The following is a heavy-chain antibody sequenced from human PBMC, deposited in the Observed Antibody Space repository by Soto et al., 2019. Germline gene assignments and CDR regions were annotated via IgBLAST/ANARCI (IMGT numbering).Heavy chain of an antibody. J-gene: IGHJ4*02. CDR3: ASRSSGWYFDY. V-gene: IGHV3-23*01. CDR1: GFTFSSYA. D-gene: IGHD6-19*01. Sequence: EVQLLESGGGLVQPGGSLRLSCAASGFTFSSYAMSWVRQAPGKGLEWVSAISGSGGSTYYADSVTGRFTISRDNSKNTLYLQMNSLRAEDKAVYYCASRSSGWYFDYWGQGTLVTVSS. CDR2: ISGSGGST.